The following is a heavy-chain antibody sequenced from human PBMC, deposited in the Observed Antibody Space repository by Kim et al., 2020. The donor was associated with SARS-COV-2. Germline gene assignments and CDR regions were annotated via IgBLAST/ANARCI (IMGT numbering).Heavy chain of an antibody. CDR3: ARGIADHYYYGVDV. CDR1: GGSITSGDYY. V-gene: IGHV4-30-4*01. Sequence: SETLSLTCTVSGGSITSGDYYWSWIRQPPGKGLVWIGNIYYSGGTYYNPSLKSRLTISVDASKNQFSLKLSSVTAADTAVYYCARGIADHYYYGVDVWGQGTTVIVSS. J-gene: IGHJ6*02. D-gene: IGHD6-13*01. CDR2: IYYSGGT.